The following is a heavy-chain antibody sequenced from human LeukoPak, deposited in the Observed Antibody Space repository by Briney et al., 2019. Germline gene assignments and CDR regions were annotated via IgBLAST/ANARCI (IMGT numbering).Heavy chain of an antibody. Sequence: GGSLRLSCAASGFTFSSYDMHWVRQATGKGLEWVSAIGTAGDTYFPGSVRGRFTISRDGSKNTLYLQMNSLRAEDTAVYYCARWIYDALTGYPSFHYWGQGTLVTVSS. CDR2: IGTAGDT. J-gene: IGHJ4*02. CDR1: GFTFSSYD. CDR3: ARWIYDALTGYPSFHY. V-gene: IGHV3-13*01. D-gene: IGHD3-9*01.